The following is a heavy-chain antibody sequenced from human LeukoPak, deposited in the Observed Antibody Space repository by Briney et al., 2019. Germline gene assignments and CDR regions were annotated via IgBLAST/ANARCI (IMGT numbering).Heavy chain of an antibody. CDR3: ARAVVRGVYWFDP. CDR1: GGTFISYT. V-gene: IGHV1-69*02. D-gene: IGHD3-10*01. J-gene: IGHJ5*02. CDR2: IIPILGIA. Sequence: ASVKVSCKASGGTFISYTISWERQAPGQGLEWRGRIIPILGIANYAQKFQGRVTITADKSTSTAYMELSSLRSEDTAVYYCARAVVRGVYWFDPWGQGTLVTVSS.